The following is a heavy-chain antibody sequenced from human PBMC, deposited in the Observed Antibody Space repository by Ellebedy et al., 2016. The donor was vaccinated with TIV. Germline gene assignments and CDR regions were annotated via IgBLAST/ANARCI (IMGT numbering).Heavy chain of an antibody. CDR1: GFTFSTYG. D-gene: IGHD4-23*01. CDR2: ISYDRSNK. J-gene: IGHJ3*02. V-gene: IGHV3-30*18. Sequence: GGSLRLXXAASGFTFSTYGMHWVRQAPGKGLEWVAVISYDRSNKYYADSVKGRFTTSRDNSKNTLYLHMNSLRAEDTAVYYCAKDGGVYGGNGNDAFDMWGQGTMVTVSS. CDR3: AKDGGVYGGNGNDAFDM.